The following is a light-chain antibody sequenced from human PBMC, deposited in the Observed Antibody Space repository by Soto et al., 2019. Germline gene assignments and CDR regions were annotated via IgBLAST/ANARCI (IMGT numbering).Light chain of an antibody. V-gene: IGLV2-14*01. Sequence: QSALTQPVSVSGSPGQSITISCTGTSSDVGANNFVSWYQQHPGKAPKLMIYEVTNRPSGVSNRFSGSKSGNTASLTISGLQAEDEADYYCNSYTNTAVRVFGTGTKLTVL. J-gene: IGLJ1*01. CDR3: NSYTNTAVRV. CDR1: SSDVGANNF. CDR2: EVT.